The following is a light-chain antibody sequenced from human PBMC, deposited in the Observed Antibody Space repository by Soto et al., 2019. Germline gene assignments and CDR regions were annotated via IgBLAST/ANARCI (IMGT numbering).Light chain of an antibody. CDR3: QQRSSWPLT. J-gene: IGKJ4*01. CDR1: QSVSSF. CDR2: DAS. Sequence: EIVLTQSPATLSLSPGERAILSCGASQSVSSFLGWYQQRPGQAPRLLIYDASKRATGIPARFSGSGFGTDFTLTISSLEPEDFALYYCQQRSSWPLTFGGGTKVEIK. V-gene: IGKV3-11*01.